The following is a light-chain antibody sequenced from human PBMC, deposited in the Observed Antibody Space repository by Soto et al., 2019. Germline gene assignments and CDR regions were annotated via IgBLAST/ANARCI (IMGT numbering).Light chain of an antibody. V-gene: IGKV1-9*01. J-gene: IGKJ2*03. CDR3: QHLRTYPFS. CDR1: QDISTA. Sequence: DIQLTQSPSFLSASVGDRVTVSCRASQDISTALAWFQQKAGKVPQLLVYPASTLQDGVPSRFSGSGSGTYFTLTINNLQAEDFATYYCQHLRTYPFSFGPGTKFDI. CDR2: PAS.